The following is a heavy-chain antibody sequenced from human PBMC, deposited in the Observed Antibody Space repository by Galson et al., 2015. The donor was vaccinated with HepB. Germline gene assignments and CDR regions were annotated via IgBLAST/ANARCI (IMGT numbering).Heavy chain of an antibody. CDR1: GYTFTGYY. V-gene: IGHV1-2*02. J-gene: IGHJ4*02. CDR3: ARDLSNWNYGSTGYALTDY. CDR2: INPNSGGT. Sequence: SVKVSCKASGYTFTGYYMHWVRQAPGQGLEWMGWINPNSGGTNYAQKFQGRVTMTRDTSISTAYMELSRLRSDDTAVYYCARDLSNWNYGSTGYALTDYWGQGTLVTVSS. D-gene: IGHD1-7*01.